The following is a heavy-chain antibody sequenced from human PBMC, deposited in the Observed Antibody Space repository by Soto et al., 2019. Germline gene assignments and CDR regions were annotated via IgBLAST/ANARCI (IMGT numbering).Heavy chain of an antibody. CDR2: ISAYNGNT. V-gene: IGHV1-18*01. D-gene: IGHD6-19*01. CDR1: GYTFTSYG. Sequence: ASVKVSCKASGYTFTSYGISWVRQAPGQGLEWMGWISAYNGNTNYAQKLQGRVTMTTDTSTSTAYMELRSLRSDDTAVYYCARYLEVAGYYYGLDVWGQGTTVTVSS. CDR3: ARYLEVAGYYYGLDV. J-gene: IGHJ6*02.